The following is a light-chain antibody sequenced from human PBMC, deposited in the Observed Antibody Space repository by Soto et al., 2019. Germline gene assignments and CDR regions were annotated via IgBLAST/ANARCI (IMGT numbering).Light chain of an antibody. CDR1: QSVSNNY. V-gene: IGKV3-11*01. J-gene: IGKJ1*01. CDR3: PQRSNLLGT. Sequence: ELTKSPGTLALSPGERATLSCRASQSVSNNYLAWYQQKPGQAPRLLIYDASNRATGIPARFSGSGSGTDFTLTISSLEPEDFAVYYCPQRSNLLGTSGQGTKVDIK. CDR2: DAS.